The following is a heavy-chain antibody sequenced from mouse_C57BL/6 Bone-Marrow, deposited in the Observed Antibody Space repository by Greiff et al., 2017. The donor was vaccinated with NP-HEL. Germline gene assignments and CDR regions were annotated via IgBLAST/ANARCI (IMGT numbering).Heavy chain of an antibody. J-gene: IGHJ3*01. CDR2: IRLKSDNYAT. D-gene: IGHD2-4*01. CDR1: GFTFSNYW. CDR3: TLYDYDPFAY. Sequence: EVKLEESGGGLVQPGGSMKLSCVASGFTFSNYWMNWVRQSPEKGLEWVAQIRLKSDNYATHYAESVKGRFTISRDDSKSSVYLQMNNLRAEDTGIYYCTLYDYDPFAYWGQGTLVTVSA. V-gene: IGHV6-3*01.